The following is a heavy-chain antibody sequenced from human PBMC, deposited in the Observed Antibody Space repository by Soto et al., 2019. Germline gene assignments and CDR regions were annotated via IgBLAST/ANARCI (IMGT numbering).Heavy chain of an antibody. CDR2: ISTNSGNT. V-gene: IGHV1-18*04. D-gene: IGHD1-7*01. J-gene: IGHJ4*02. Sequence: ASVKVSCKASGYPFGTYAITWVRQAPGQGLEWVGWISTNSGNTYYAQNFQGRVTLTTDTSTTTAYMEFRSLTSDDTAIYYCARTYNWNSEGFDHWGQGNLVTVSS. CDR1: GYPFGTYA. CDR3: ARTYNWNSEGFDH.